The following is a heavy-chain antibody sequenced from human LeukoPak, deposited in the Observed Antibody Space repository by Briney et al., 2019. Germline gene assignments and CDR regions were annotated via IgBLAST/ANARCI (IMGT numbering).Heavy chain of an antibody. J-gene: IGHJ6*03. CDR2: IIPIFGTA. Sequence: GASVKVSCKASGGTFSSYAISWVRQAPGQGLEWMGGIIPIFGTANYAQKFQGRVTITADESTSTAYMELSSLRSEDTAVYYRARGNVHPLPAAIASYYYYYMDVWGKGTTVTVSS. V-gene: IGHV1-69*13. CDR1: GGTFSSYA. CDR3: ARGNVHPLPAAIASYYYYYMDV. D-gene: IGHD2-2*02.